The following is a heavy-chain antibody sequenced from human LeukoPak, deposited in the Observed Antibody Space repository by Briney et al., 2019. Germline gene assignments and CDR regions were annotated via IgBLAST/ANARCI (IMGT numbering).Heavy chain of an antibody. J-gene: IGHJ4*02. CDR1: GFTVSSNY. Sequence: GGSLRLSCAASGFTVSSNYMSWVRQAPGKGLEWVSVIYSGGSTYYADSVKGRFTISRDNAKNSLYLQMNSLRAEDTAVYYCARGGYSSTSAGIFDYWGQGTLVTVSS. CDR2: IYSGGST. D-gene: IGHD5-18*01. V-gene: IGHV3-66*01. CDR3: ARGGYSSTSAGIFDY.